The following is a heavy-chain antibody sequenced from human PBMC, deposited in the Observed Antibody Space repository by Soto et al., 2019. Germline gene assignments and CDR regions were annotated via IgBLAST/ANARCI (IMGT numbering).Heavy chain of an antibody. J-gene: IGHJ4*02. CDR1: GYTFTSYY. CDR3: ARDGVAAAGTEYPSFDY. D-gene: IGHD6-13*01. Sequence: ASVKVSCKASGYTFTSYYMHWVRQAPGQGLEWMGIINPSGGSTSYAQKLQGRVTMTRDTSTSTVYMELSSLRSEDTAVYYCARDGVAAAGTEYPSFDYWGQGTLVTVSS. V-gene: IGHV1-46*03. CDR2: INPSGGST.